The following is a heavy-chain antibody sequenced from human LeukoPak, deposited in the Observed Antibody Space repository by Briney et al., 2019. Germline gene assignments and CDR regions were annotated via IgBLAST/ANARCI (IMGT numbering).Heavy chain of an antibody. V-gene: IGHV1-2*06. CDR1: GYAFTGFY. J-gene: IGHJ4*02. CDR2: LNPNSGGT. Sequence: ASVKVSCKASGYAFTGFYIHWVRRAPGQGLEWMGRLNPNSGGTIHAQEFQGRVTITRDTSISTAYMELSSLRSDDTAVYYCARVPDIYCPSTSCVDYWGQGTLVTVSS. CDR3: ARVPDIYCPSTSCVDY. D-gene: IGHD2-2*01.